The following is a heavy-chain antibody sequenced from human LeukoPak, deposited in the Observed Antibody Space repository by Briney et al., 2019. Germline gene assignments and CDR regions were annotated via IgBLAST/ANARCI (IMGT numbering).Heavy chain of an antibody. J-gene: IGHJ6*02. CDR1: GYTFTSYG. CDR2: ISAYNGNT. CDR3: ARDLPPYYDFWSGSDYGMDV. Sequence: ASVKVSCKDSGYTFTSYGISWVRQAPGQGLEWMGWISAYNGNTNYAQKLQGRVTMTTDTSTSTAYMELRSLRSDDTAVYYCARDLPPYYDFWSGSDYGMDVWGQGTTVTVSS. D-gene: IGHD3-3*01. V-gene: IGHV1-18*01.